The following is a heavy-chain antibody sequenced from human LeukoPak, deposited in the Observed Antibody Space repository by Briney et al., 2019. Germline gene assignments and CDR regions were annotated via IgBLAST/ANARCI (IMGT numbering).Heavy chain of an antibody. J-gene: IGHJ5*02. V-gene: IGHV2-70*11. CDR1: GFSLSTSGMC. D-gene: IGHD4/OR15-4a*01. CDR2: IDWDDDK. CDR3: ARSYGGYNWFDP. Sequence: CGPTLVNPTQTLTLTCTFSGFSLSTSGMCVSWIRQPPGKALEWLARIDWDDDKYYSTSLKTRLTISKDTSKNQVVLTMTNMDPVDTATYYCARSYGGYNWFDPWGQGTLVTVSS.